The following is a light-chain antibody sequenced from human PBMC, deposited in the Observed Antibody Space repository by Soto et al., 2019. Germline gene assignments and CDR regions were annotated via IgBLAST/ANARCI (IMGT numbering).Light chain of an antibody. CDR2: KAS. V-gene: IGKV1-5*03. CDR1: QVMSGW. CDR3: QQYSDYSPTT. J-gene: IGKJ1*01. Sequence: DIQLTQSPSTVSASVGDRVTITCRASQVMSGWLAWYQQKPGKAPKLLIYKASNLASGVPSRFSGSGYGTEFSLTINSLQPDDSATSFCQQYSDYSPTTFGQGTKVEIK.